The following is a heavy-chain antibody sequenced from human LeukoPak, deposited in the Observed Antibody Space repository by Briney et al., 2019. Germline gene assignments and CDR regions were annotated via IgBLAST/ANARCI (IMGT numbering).Heavy chain of an antibody. J-gene: IGHJ4*02. Sequence: ASVKVSYKASGYTFTVYYMHWVRQAPGQGLEWMGWINPNSGGTNYAQKFQGRVTMTRDTSISTAYMELSRLRSDDTALYYCTRDVRPRGGIDSWGQGTLVTVSS. D-gene: IGHD3-10*01. CDR1: GYTFTVYY. CDR2: INPNSGGT. V-gene: IGHV1-2*02. CDR3: TRDVRPRGGIDS.